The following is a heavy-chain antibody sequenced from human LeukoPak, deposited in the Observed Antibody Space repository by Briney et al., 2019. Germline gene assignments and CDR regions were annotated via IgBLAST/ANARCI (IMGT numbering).Heavy chain of an antibody. D-gene: IGHD5-12*01. V-gene: IGHV3-48*02. Sequence: GGSLRLSCAASGFTFSNYAMYWVRQAPGKGLEWVSFISSGSSTKNYAESVERRFTISRDNAKNSLNLQMNSLRDEDTALYYCARDEGYSGYVIDYWGQGTLVTVSS. CDR2: ISSGSSTK. J-gene: IGHJ4*02. CDR1: GFTFSNYA. CDR3: ARDEGYSGYVIDY.